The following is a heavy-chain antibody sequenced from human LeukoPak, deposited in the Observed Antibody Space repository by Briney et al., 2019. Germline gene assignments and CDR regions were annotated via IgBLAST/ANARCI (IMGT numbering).Heavy chain of an antibody. D-gene: IGHD6-19*01. J-gene: IGHJ5*01. CDR3: ARVAVAGPTGWFDS. V-gene: IGHV3-21*01. Sequence: GGSLRLSCAASGFALNAYSLTWVRQAPRKGLEWVSSISSTSAYIHYAESVKGRFTRSRDNNDNVVYLQMNSLRVEDTAVYFCARVAVAGPTGWFDSWGQGPLVTVSS. CDR2: ISSTSAYI. CDR1: GFALNAYS.